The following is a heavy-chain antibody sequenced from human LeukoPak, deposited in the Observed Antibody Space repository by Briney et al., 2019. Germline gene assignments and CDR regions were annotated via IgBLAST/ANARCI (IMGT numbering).Heavy chain of an antibody. CDR1: GFTFSSYS. V-gene: IGHV3-48*01. J-gene: IGHJ3*02. CDR2: ISSSSSTI. CDR3: AQQWLVLGAFDI. Sequence: PGGSLRLSCAASGFTFSSYSMNWVRQAPGKGLEWVSYISSSSSTIYYADSVKGRFTISRDNSKNTLYLQMNSLRADDTAVYYCAQQWLVLGAFDIWGQGTMVTVSS. D-gene: IGHD6-19*01.